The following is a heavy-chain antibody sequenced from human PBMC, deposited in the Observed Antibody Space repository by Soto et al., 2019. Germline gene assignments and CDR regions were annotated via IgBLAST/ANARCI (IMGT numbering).Heavy chain of an antibody. CDR1: GYTFRNYG. Sequence: GPELMKPGASVKLSCKASGYTFRNYGINWVRQAPGQGLEWMGWISAYNGDTNYAHNFQGRVTMATDTPTSTAYMELRSLKSDHTAVEYWARDGPPVVPNSYNFEIWGQRKTVNVSS. D-gene: IGHD3-9*01. CDR2: ISAYNGDT. CDR3: ARDGPPVVPNSYNFEI. J-gene: IGHJ6*01. V-gene: IGHV1-18*01.